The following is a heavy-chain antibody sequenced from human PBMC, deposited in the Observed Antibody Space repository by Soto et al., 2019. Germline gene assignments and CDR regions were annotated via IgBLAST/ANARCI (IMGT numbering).Heavy chain of an antibody. V-gene: IGHV3-23*01. D-gene: IGHD3-10*01. Sequence: EVQFLESGGGLVQPGGSLRLSCSVSGXPFTSYSMXWVRQPPGXGLEWVSDISNIGVTTNYADSVKGRFTVSRDNSKNTVYLQMNSLRAEDTAVYYCSKGSAASGWLTHDYWGQGTLVTVSS. CDR3: SKGSAASGWLTHDY. CDR2: ISNIGVTT. J-gene: IGHJ4*02. CDR1: GXPFTSYS.